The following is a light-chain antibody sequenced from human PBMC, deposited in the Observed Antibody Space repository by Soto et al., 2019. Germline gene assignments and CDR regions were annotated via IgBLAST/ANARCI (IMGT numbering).Light chain of an antibody. V-gene: IGKV3-20*01. Sequence: EIVLTQSPGTLSLSPGERATLSCRASQSVSSSYLAWYQQKPGQAPRLLIYGASSRATGIPDRFSGSGSGTDFTLTISRLEPEDFAVYYCQHPFGTSGQGTK. CDR2: GAS. CDR1: QSVSSSY. CDR3: QHPFGT. J-gene: IGKJ1*01.